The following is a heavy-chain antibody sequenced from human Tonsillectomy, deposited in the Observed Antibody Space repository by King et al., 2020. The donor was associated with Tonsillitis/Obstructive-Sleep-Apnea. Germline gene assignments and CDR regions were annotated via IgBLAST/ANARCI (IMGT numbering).Heavy chain of an antibody. V-gene: IGHV1-18*01. CDR3: ATDVSRFSSSANDAFDI. J-gene: IGHJ3*02. Sequence: QLVQSGAEVKKPGASVKVSCKASSYSFTNYGFRWVRQAPGQGLEWMGWISAYNGNTNYAQKLQGRVTMTTDTSTSTAYMELRSLRSDDTAVYYCATDVSRFSSSANDAFDIWGQGTVVTVSS. CDR1: SYSFTNYG. CDR2: ISAYNGNT. D-gene: IGHD6-13*01.